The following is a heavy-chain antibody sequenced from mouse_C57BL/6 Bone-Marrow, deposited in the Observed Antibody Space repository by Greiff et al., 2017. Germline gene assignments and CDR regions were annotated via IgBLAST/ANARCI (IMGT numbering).Heavy chain of an antibody. V-gene: IGHV14-2*01. CDR3: TRSLCYCGTNY. CDR2: IDPEDGET. CDR1: GFNIKDYY. D-gene: IGHD1-1*01. Sequence: EVQRVESGAELVKPGASVKLSCTASGFNIKDYYIHWVKQRTEQGLEWIGRIDPEDGETTYAPKFQDKATITADTSSNTAYLQRSSLTSEDTAVYYCTRSLCYCGTNYWGQGTTLTVSS. J-gene: IGHJ2*01.